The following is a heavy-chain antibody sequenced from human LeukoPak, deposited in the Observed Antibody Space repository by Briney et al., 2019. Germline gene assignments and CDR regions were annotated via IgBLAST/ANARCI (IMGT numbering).Heavy chain of an antibody. J-gene: IGHJ3*02. CDR3: ARFGGLDAFDI. Sequence: ASVKVSCKASGYTFTSYYMHWVRQAPGQGLEWMGWINPNIGTTNYAQKFQGRVTITADASTSTAYMELSRLRSEDTAVYYCARFGGLDAFDIWGQGTMVSVSS. CDR1: GYTFTSYY. V-gene: IGHV1-2*02. CDR2: INPNIGTT. D-gene: IGHD3-10*01.